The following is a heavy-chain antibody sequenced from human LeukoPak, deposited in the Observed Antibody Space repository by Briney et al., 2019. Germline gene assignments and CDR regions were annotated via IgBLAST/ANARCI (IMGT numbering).Heavy chain of an antibody. V-gene: IGHV4-59*12. J-gene: IGHJ4*02. CDR3: AVTISSGWSFDY. CDR2: ILYSGST. CDR1: GFSISGYV. D-gene: IGHD6-19*01. Sequence: AEILTFTCTVSGFSISGYVWSWIRQPPGKGLEWFGYILYSGSTNYHPSLNTRVPISVHTSKNQFSLRLSSVTAADTAVYYCAVTISSGWSFDYWGQGTLVPVSS.